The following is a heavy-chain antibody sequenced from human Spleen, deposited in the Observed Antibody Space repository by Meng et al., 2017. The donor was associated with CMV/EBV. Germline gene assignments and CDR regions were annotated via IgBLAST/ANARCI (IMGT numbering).Heavy chain of an antibody. J-gene: IGHJ4*02. CDR1: GFTVSSHW. V-gene: IGHV3-74*01. Sequence: AASGFTVSSHWMHWVRQAPGKGLVWVSRIKSDGSRTNYADSVKGRFTISRDNAKNTLYLQMSSLRVDDTAIYFCVRDSIEGATLFDYWGPGTLVTVSS. CDR2: IKSDGSRT. CDR3: VRDSIEGATLFDY. D-gene: IGHD1-26*01.